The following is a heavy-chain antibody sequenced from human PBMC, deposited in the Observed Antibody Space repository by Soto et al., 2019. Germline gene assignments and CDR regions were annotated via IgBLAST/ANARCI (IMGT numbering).Heavy chain of an antibody. CDR1: GFTFSSYG. Sequence: PGGSLRLSCAASGFTFSSYGMNWVRQAPGKGLEWVSYISSSGSTIYYADSVKGRFTISRDNAKNSLYLQMNSLRAEDTAVYYCARVEIRSVDYWGQGTLVTVS. CDR3: ARVEIRSVDY. D-gene: IGHD2-15*01. V-gene: IGHV3-48*03. J-gene: IGHJ4*02. CDR2: ISSSGSTI.